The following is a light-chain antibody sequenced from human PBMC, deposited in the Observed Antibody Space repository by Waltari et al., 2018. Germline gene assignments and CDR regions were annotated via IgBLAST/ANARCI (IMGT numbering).Light chain of an antibody. CDR1: SSDVGTYNL. CDR2: EST. V-gene: IGLV2-23*01. CDR3: CSFAGSSPHVV. J-gene: IGLJ2*01. Sequence: QSALTQPASVSGSPGQSITISCTGTSSDVGTYNLVSWYQHHPGKAPKLMIYESTKRPSGVSTRFAGSKSGNTASLTISGLQAEDEADYYCCSFAGSSPHVVLGGGTKLTVL.